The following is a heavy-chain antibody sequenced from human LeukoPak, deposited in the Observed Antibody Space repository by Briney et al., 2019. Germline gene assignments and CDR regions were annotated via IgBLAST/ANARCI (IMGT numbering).Heavy chain of an antibody. CDR2: ISAYNGNT. CDR1: GYTFTSYG. CDR3: ARETSIYSSSWYRSVNYYYYGMDV. D-gene: IGHD6-13*01. V-gene: IGHV1-18*01. J-gene: IGHJ6*02. Sequence: ASVKVSCKASGYTFTSYGISWVRQAPGQGLEWMGWISAYNGNTNYAQKLQGRVTMTTDTSTSTAYVELRSLRSDDTAVYYCARETSIYSSSWYRSVNYYYYGMDVWGQGTTVTVSS.